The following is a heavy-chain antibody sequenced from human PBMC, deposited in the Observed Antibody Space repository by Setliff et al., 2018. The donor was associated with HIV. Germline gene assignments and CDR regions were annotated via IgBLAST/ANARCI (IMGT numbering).Heavy chain of an antibody. J-gene: IGHJ3*02. V-gene: IGHV7-4-1*02. D-gene: IGHD5-12*01. CDR1: GYTFTSYG. Sequence: GASVKVSCKASGYTFTSYGISWLRQAPGRGLEWMGWIHTEQGFPMYAQGFTGRFVFSLDPSVSTAYLQINSLNPDDGAVYYCAVDRHAFDIWGQGTVVTV. CDR2: IHTEQGFP. CDR3: AVDRHAFDI.